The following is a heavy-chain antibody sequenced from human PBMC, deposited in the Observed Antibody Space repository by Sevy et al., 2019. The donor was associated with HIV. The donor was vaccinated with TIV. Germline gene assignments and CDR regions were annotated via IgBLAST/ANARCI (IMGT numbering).Heavy chain of an antibody. CDR3: AKSWGSITAAGLDY. CDR2: VSSSSDYI. D-gene: IGHD6-13*01. J-gene: IGHJ4*02. Sequence: GGSLRLSCAASEFTVSSSYMSWVRQAPGKGLEWVSSVSSSSDYIYYADSVKGRFTISRDNAKNSLYLQMNSLRAEDTAVYYCAKSWGSITAAGLDYWGQGTLVTVSS. CDR1: EFTVSSSY. V-gene: IGHV3-21*01.